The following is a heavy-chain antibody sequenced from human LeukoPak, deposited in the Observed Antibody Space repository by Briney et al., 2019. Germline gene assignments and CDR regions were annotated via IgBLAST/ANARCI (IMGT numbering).Heavy chain of an antibody. CDR1: GGSISSGSYY. Sequence: SGTLSLTCTVSGGSISSGSYYWSWIRQPAGKGLEWIGRIYTSGSTNYNPSLKSRVTISVDTSKSQFSLKLSSVTAADTAVYYCARTVGATTSWFDPWGQGTLVTVSS. J-gene: IGHJ5*02. CDR2: IYTSGST. CDR3: ARTVGATTSWFDP. D-gene: IGHD1-26*01. V-gene: IGHV4-61*02.